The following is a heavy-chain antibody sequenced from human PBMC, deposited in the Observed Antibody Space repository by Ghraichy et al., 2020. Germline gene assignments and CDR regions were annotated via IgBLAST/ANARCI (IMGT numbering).Heavy chain of an antibody. V-gene: IGHV3-23*01. CDR3: AKDPAWRIAVADDAVYS. J-gene: IGHJ3*02. D-gene: IGHD6-19*01. Sequence: GGSLRLSCAASGFSFSSYAMSWVRQAPGKGLEWVSAISGSGGSTYYADSVKGRFTISRDNSKNTLYLQINSLRAEDTAVYYCAKDPAWRIAVADDAVYSWGQGTIVTVSA. CDR2: ISGSGGST. CDR1: GFSFSSYA.